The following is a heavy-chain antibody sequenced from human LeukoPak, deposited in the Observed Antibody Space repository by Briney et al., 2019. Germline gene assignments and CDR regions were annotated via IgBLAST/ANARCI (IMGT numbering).Heavy chain of an antibody. CDR1: GFIVSNNY. CDR3: TTGGSVITVTRSYDF. CDR2: IKSKADGETT. D-gene: IGHD4-17*01. V-gene: IGHV3-15*01. J-gene: IGHJ4*02. Sequence: GGSLRLSCAASGFIVSNNYMSWVRQAPGKGLEWVGRIKSKADGETTDYAAPVQGRFIVSRDDSTATLYLQMNSLQTEDTAVYYCTTGGSVITVTRSYDFWGQGTLVTVSS.